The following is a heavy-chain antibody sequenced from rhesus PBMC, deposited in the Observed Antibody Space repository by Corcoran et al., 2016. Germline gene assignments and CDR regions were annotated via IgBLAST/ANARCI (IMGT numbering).Heavy chain of an antibody. CDR3: AKDLGIGVIIKVGNSLDV. CDR1: GVSSSRSNW. CDR2: INGNSGST. V-gene: IGHV4-65*01. J-gene: IGHJ5-2*02. Sequence: QVQLQESGQGLVKASETRSPTCAVCGVSSSRSNWWSWIRQTHGKGWEGMGEINGNSGSTYSTPSLKSRVTISTDASNNPFSLKLSSVTAADTAVYYCAKDLGIGVIIKVGNSLDVWGRGVLVTVSS. D-gene: IGHD3-22*01.